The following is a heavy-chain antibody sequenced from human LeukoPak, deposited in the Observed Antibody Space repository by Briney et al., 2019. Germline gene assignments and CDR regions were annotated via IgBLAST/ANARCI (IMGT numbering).Heavy chain of an antibody. D-gene: IGHD5-12*01. J-gene: IGHJ6*03. V-gene: IGHV1-18*01. CDR1: GYTFTSYG. CDR2: ISAYNGNT. Sequence: GASVKVSCKASGYTFTSYGISWVRQAPGQGLEWMGWISAYNGNTNYAQKLQGRVTMTTDTSTSTAYMELRSLRSDDTAVYCCARSPRGYSGYTDMDVWGKGTTVTISS. CDR3: ARSPRGYSGYTDMDV.